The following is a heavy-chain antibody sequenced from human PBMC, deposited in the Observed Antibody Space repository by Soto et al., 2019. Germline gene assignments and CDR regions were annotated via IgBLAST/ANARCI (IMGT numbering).Heavy chain of an antibody. V-gene: IGHV3-11*04. CDR2: ISSSGSTT. CDR1: GFTFSDYY. CDR3: VAVAGTWSEYFQH. J-gene: IGHJ1*01. D-gene: IGHD6-19*01. Sequence: GGSLRLSCAASGFTFSDYYMSWIRQAPGKGLEWVSYISSSGSTTYYADSVKGRFTISGDNAKNTLYLQMNSLRAEDTAVYYCVAVAGTWSEYFQHWGQGTLVTVSS.